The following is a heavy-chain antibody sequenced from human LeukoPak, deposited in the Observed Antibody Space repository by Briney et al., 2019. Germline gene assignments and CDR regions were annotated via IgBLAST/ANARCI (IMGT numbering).Heavy chain of an antibody. J-gene: IGHJ4*02. Sequence: SETLSLTCAVSGDSISSYFWSWIRQPAGKGLEWIGRIYTSGSISYNPSLKSRVTMSVDTSKNQFSLKLTSVTAADTAVYYCAKNKDVNSGYFDYWGQGILVTVSS. CDR3: AKNKDVNSGYFDY. V-gene: IGHV4-4*07. CDR2: IYTSGSI. CDR1: GDSISSYF. D-gene: IGHD4-23*01.